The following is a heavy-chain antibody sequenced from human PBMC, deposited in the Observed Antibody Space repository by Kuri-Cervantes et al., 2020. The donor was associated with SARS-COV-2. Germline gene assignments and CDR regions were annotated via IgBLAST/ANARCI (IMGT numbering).Heavy chain of an antibody. D-gene: IGHD2-15*01. CDR1: GGSFSGYY. CDR3: AKVVFSYCSGGSCYEYYFEY. CDR2: INHSGST. V-gene: IGHV4-34*01. Sequence: ESLMISCAVYGGSFSGYYWSWIRQPPGKGLEWIGEINHSGSTNYNPSLKSRVTISVDTSKNQFSLKLSSVTAADTAVYYCAKVVFSYCSGGSCYEYYFEYWGQGTLVTVSS. J-gene: IGHJ4*02.